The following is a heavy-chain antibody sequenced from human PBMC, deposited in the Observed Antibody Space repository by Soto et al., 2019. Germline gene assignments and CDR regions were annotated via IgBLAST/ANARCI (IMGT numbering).Heavy chain of an antibody. CDR3: AKVVVVTAIYYYYGMDV. J-gene: IGHJ6*02. Sequence: GGSLRLSCAASGFTFSSYAMSWVRQAPGKGLEWVSAISGSGGSTYYADSVKGRFTIYRDNSKNTLYLQMNSLRAEDTAVYYCAKVVVVTAIYYYYGMDVWGQGTTVTVSS. CDR1: GFTFSSYA. D-gene: IGHD2-21*02. V-gene: IGHV3-23*01. CDR2: ISGSGGST.